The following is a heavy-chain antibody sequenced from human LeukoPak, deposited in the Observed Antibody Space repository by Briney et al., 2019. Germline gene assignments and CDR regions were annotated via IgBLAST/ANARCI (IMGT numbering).Heavy chain of an antibody. CDR1: GGSISSYY. Sequence: RSSETLSLTCTVSGGSISSYYWSWIRQPPGKGLEWIGSIYYSGSTYYNPSLKSRVTISVDTSKNQFSLKLSPVTAADTAVYYCARPDAGGVAAFDAFDIWGQGTMVTVSS. V-gene: IGHV4-39*01. J-gene: IGHJ3*02. D-gene: IGHD3-16*01. CDR3: ARPDAGGVAAFDAFDI. CDR2: IYYSGST.